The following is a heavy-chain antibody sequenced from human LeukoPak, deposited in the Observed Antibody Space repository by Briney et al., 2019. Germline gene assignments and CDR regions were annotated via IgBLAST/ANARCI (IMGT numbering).Heavy chain of an antibody. CDR2: ISSSGTYV. V-gene: IGHV3-21*04. CDR1: GFTFSSYS. D-gene: IGHD4-11*01. CDR3: AKDSPTVTTVGWGAR. J-gene: IGHJ4*02. Sequence: GGSLRLSCAASGFTFSSYSMNWVRQAPGKGLEWVSSISSSGTYVYYADSVKGRFTISRDNSKNTLYLQMNSLRVEDTAVYYCAKDSPTVTTVGWGARWGQGTLVTVSS.